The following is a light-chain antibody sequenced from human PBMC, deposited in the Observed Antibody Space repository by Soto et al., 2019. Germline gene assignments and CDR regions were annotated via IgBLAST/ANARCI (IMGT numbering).Light chain of an antibody. J-gene: IGKJ3*01. CDR2: GTS. Sequence: EIVLTQSPATLSVSPGERATLSCRASQSVNKHLAWYQHRPGQAPRLLIYGTSYRAAGIPARFTGSGSGTDFTLPISSLEHEDLAVYYCQQSGTFGPGTKVDI. CDR3: QQSGT. V-gene: IGKV3-11*01. CDR1: QSVNKH.